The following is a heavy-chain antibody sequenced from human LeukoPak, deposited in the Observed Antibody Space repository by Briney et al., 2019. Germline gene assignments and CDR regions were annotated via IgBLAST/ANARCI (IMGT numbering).Heavy chain of an antibody. J-gene: IGHJ5*02. Sequence: PSETLSLTCAVYGGSFSGYYWSWIRQPPGKGLEWIGEINHSGSTNYNPSLKSRVTISVDTSKNQLSLKLSSVTAADTAVYYCARVLPNNWFDPWGQGTLVTVSS. CDR3: ARVLPNNWFDP. CDR1: GGSFSGYY. V-gene: IGHV4-34*01. CDR2: INHSGST.